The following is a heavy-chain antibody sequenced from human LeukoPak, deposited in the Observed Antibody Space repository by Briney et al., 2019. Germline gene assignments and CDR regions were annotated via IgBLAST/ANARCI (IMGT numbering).Heavy chain of an antibody. D-gene: IGHD3-9*01. Sequence: GGSLRLSCAASGFTFSSYSMNWVRQAPGKGLEWVSYISSSSSTIYYADSVKGRFTISRDNAKNSLYLQMNSLRAEDTAVYYCARGESDILTGYPKFDYWGQGTLVTVSS. V-gene: IGHV3-48*01. CDR2: ISSSSSTI. CDR3: ARGESDILTGYPKFDY. J-gene: IGHJ4*02. CDR1: GFTFSSYS.